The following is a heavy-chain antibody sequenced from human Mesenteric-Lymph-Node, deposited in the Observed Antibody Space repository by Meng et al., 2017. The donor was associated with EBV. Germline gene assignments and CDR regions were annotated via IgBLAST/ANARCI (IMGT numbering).Heavy chain of an antibody. J-gene: IGHJ4*02. Sequence: QVQLQESGPGLVKPSDTLSLTCNVSGGSINSFYWSWIRQPPGKGLEWIGYIYHSGSTNYNPSLKSRVTMSVDMSKNQLSLKLSSVTAADTAVYYCARGEVFDSWGQGTLVTVSS. CDR3: ARGEVFDS. V-gene: IGHV4-59*07. CDR1: GGSINSFY. CDR2: IYHSGST.